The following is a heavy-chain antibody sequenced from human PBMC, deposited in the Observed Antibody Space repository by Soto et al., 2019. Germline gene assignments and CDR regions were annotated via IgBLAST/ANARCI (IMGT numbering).Heavy chain of an antibody. J-gene: IGHJ6*02. D-gene: IGHD3-9*01. CDR1: GGTFSSYA. CDR2: IVPLFRTT. CDR3: ARGGYGSTWDNILDRSGLDV. Sequence: SVKVSCKTSGGTFSSYAISWVRQAPGQGLEWMGGIVPLFRTTNYAQKFQGRVTITADTSTYTAYMELSGLRSGDTAVYYCARGGYGSTWDNILDRSGLDVCGQGITGTVCS. V-gene: IGHV1-69*06.